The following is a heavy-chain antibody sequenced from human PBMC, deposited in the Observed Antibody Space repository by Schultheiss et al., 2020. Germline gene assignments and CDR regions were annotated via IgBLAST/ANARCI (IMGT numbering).Heavy chain of an antibody. J-gene: IGHJ5*02. CDR1: GGSFSGYY. V-gene: IGHV4-59*10. Sequence: SQTLSLTCAVYGGSFSGYYWSWIRQPAGKGLEWIGRIYTSGSTNYNPSLKSRVTISVDTSKNQFSLKLSSVTAADTAMYYCARLCIAVAGYNWFDPWGQGTLVTVSS. CDR2: IYTSGST. CDR3: ARLCIAVAGYNWFDP. D-gene: IGHD6-19*01.